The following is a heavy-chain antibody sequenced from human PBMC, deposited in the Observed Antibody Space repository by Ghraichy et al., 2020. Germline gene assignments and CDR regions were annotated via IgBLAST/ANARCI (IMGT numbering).Heavy chain of an antibody. V-gene: IGHV1-69*04. Sequence: SVKVSCKASGGTFSSYTISWVRQAPGQGLEWMGRIIPILGIANYAQKFQGRVTITADKSTSTAYMELSSLRSEDTAVYYCARDRSSDDAFDIWGQGTMVTVSS. CDR1: GGTFSSYT. D-gene: IGHD1-26*01. CDR2: IIPILGIA. CDR3: ARDRSSDDAFDI. J-gene: IGHJ3*02.